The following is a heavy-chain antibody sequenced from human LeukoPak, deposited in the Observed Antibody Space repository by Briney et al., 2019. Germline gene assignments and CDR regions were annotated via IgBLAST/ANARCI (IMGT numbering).Heavy chain of an antibody. Sequence: GGSLRLSCAASGFTFSTSWMTWVRQAPGKGLDWLGNINPDGSRINYVDSVKGRFTFSRDNAKNPLFLQMNSLRAEDTAVFYCARDSGYNAFDIWGQGTMVTVSS. CDR3: ARDSGYNAFDI. V-gene: IGHV3-7*01. J-gene: IGHJ3*02. CDR2: INPDGSRI. CDR1: GFTFSTSW. D-gene: IGHD5-12*01.